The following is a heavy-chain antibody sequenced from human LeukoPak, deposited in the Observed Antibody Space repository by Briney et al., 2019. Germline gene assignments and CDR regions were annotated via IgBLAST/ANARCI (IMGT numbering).Heavy chain of an antibody. CDR3: AKAYSMSY. J-gene: IGHJ4*02. V-gene: IGHV6-1*01. Sequence: SQTLSLTFAISGDSVSNNTTAWNWIRQSPSRGLEWLGRTYYRSKWYYEYAVSVKSRITINPDTSKNQFSLQLNSVTPEDTAVYYCAKAYSMSYWGQGTLVTVSS. D-gene: IGHD6-13*01. CDR2: TYYRSKWYY. CDR1: GDSVSNNTTA.